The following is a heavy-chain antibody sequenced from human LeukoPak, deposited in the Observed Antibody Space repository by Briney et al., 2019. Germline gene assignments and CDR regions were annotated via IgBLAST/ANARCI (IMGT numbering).Heavy chain of an antibody. J-gene: IGHJ3*02. V-gene: IGHV4-34*12. CDR1: GVSFSGYY. CDR2: IIHSGGN. Sequence: PSETLSLTCAVDGVSFSGYYWSWLRQPPGKGREWLGEIIHSGGNNYNPYLKSRVTISVDTSKNQFSLELSSVTAADTAVYYCARAYYYDSSGYYDHDAFDIWGQGTMVSVSS. CDR3: ARAYYYDSSGYYDHDAFDI. D-gene: IGHD3-22*01.